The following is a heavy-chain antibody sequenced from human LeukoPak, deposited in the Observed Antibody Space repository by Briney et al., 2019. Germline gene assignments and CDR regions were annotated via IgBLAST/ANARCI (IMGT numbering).Heavy chain of an antibody. D-gene: IGHD3-10*01. CDR1: GGSISNKY. CDR2: IYYSGST. J-gene: IGHJ4*02. CDR3: ARGIRFGELSHLDY. Sequence: PSETLSLTCTVSGGSISNKYWSWIRQPPGKGLEWIGYIYYSGSTNYNPSLKSRVTISVDTSKNQYSLKLSSVTAADTAVYYCARGIRFGELSHLDYWGQGTLVTVSS. V-gene: IGHV4-59*01.